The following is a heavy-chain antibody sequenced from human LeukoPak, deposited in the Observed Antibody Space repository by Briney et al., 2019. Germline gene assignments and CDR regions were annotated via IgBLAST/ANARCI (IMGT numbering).Heavy chain of an antibody. CDR1: GYTFTSYG. Sequence: ASVKVSCKASGYTFTSYGISWVRQAPGQGLEWMGWISAYNGNTNYAQKLQGRVTMTTDTSTSTAYMELRSLRSDDTAVYYCARAQTYYYGSGSLSAFDIWGQGTMVTVSS. CDR3: ARAQTYYYGSGSLSAFDI. J-gene: IGHJ3*02. D-gene: IGHD3-10*01. V-gene: IGHV1-18*01. CDR2: ISAYNGNT.